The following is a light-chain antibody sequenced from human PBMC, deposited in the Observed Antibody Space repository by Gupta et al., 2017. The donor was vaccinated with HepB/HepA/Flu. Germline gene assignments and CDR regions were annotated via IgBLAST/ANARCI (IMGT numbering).Light chain of an antibody. J-gene: IGKJ2*02. CDR2: SAS. CDR3: QQESSSPCT. Sequence: DIELTQSPSFLSASFGDRVTITRRASQGINSYLIWYQQKPGKAPKLLIYSASTWESGVPARFSGSGYGTEFTLTISSRQPEDFAMYYCQQESSSPCTFGQGTQLDIK. V-gene: IGKV1-9*01. CDR1: QGINSY.